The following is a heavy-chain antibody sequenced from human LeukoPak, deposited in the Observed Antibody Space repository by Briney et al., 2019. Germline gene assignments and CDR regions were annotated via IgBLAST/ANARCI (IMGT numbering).Heavy chain of an antibody. J-gene: IGHJ5*02. CDR2: IYYSGST. V-gene: IGHV4-59*08. CDR1: GGSMSSYY. D-gene: IGHD5-12*01. CDR3: ARQYGGFPNWFDP. Sequence: SETLSLTCTVSGGSMSSYYWSWTRQPPGKGLEWIGYIYYSGSTDYNPSLKSRVTISVDTSKNQFSLELSSVTAADTAVYYCARQYGGFPNWFDPWGQGALVTVSS.